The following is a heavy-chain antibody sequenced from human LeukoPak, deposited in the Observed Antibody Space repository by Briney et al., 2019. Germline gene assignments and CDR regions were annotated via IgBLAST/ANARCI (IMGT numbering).Heavy chain of an antibody. J-gene: IGHJ4*02. CDR2: INPSGGST. V-gene: IGHV1-46*01. CDR3: ARELGGDGYNYAY. CDR1: GYTFSSYY. Sequence: ASVKVSCKASGYTFSSYYMHWVRQAPGQGLEWMGIINPSGGSTSYAQKFQDRVTMTRDTSTSTVYMELSSLRSDDTAVYYCARELGGDGYNYAYWGQGTLVTVSS. D-gene: IGHD5-24*01.